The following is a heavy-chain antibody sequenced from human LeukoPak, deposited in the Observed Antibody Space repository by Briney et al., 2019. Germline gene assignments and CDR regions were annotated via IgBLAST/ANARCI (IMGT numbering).Heavy chain of an antibody. CDR1: GFTFSNFG. V-gene: IGHV3-30*18. CDR3: AKETATTVVRGETYNWFDP. J-gene: IGHJ5*02. Sequence: GGSLRLSCAASGFTFSNFGMHWVRQAPGKGLEWVAVISYDATNRFYGDSVKGRFTISRDDSKNTLYLQMNSLRTEDTAVYYCAKETATTVVRGETYNWFDPWGQGTLVTVSS. CDR2: ISYDATNR. D-gene: IGHD3-10*01.